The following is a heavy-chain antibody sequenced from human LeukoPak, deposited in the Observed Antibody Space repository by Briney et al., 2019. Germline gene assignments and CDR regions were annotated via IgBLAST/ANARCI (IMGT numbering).Heavy chain of an antibody. J-gene: IGHJ4*02. Sequence: GGSLRLSCAASGFTFSNVWMSWVRQVLGKGLEWVGRIRRKTDGETTDHAAPVKGRFTISRDDSKNTLYLQMNSLKTEDTAVYYCVTDLVIKGYFDYWGQGALVTVSS. V-gene: IGHV3-15*01. CDR3: VTDLVIKGYFDY. D-gene: IGHD2-21*01. CDR1: GFTFSNVW. CDR2: IRRKTDGETT.